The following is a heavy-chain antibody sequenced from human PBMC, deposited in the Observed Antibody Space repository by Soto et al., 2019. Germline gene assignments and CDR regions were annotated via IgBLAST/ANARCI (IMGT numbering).Heavy chain of an antibody. D-gene: IGHD4-4*01. CDR1: GFTFSNAW. Sequence: GGSLRLSCAASGFTFSNAWMSWVRQAPGKGLEWVGRIKSKTDGGTTDYAAPVKGRFTISRDDSKNTLYLQMNSLKTEDTAVYYCTTDLVTTHPYYYYYGMDVWGQGTTVTVSS. CDR2: IKSKTDGGTT. J-gene: IGHJ6*02. CDR3: TTDLVTTHPYYYYYGMDV. V-gene: IGHV3-15*01.